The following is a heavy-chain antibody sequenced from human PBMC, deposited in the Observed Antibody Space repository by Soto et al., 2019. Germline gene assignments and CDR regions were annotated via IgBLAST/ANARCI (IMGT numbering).Heavy chain of an antibody. Sequence: SETLSLTCAVYGGSFSRYYWSWIRQPPGKGLEWIGEINHRGSTNYNHSHKSRVTISVDTSKNQFSLKLSSVTAADTAVYYCARLYRNWFDPWGQGTLVTVSS. CDR1: GGSFSRYY. CDR2: INHRGST. J-gene: IGHJ5*02. CDR3: ARLYRNWFDP. D-gene: IGHD2-2*02. V-gene: IGHV4-34*01.